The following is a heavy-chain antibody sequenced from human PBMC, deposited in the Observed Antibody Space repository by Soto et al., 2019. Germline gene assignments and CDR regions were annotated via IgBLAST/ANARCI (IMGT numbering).Heavy chain of an antibody. V-gene: IGHV4-34*01. Sequence: QVQLQQWGPGPLRPLEPLSLTCGVSGGYFSSYYLAGLRQSPGKGLEWIGEINDRGSINYNPFLNSRVSLSVDTSNNHYSLDLRSVTAADTAVYYCARESHDILTVPPWVWYVDLWGRGTLVTVSS. D-gene: IGHD3-9*01. CDR1: GGYFSSYY. J-gene: IGHJ2*01. CDR2: INDRGSI. CDR3: ARESHDILTVPPWVWYVDL.